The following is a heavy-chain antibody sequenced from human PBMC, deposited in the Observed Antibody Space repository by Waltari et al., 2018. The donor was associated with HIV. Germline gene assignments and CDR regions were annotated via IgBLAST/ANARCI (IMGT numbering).Heavy chain of an antibody. CDR1: GGSFSGYY. CDR2: INHSGST. D-gene: IGHD2-15*01. Sequence: QVQLQQWGAGLLKPSETLSLTCAVYGGSFSGYYWSWIRQPPGKGLEWIGEINHSGSTNYNPSRKSRVTISVDTSKNQFSLKLSSVTAADTAVYYCARGRPGGYCSGGSCYSGLYYFDYWG. CDR3: ARGRPGGYCSGGSCYSGLYYFDY. J-gene: IGHJ4*01. V-gene: IGHV4-34*01.